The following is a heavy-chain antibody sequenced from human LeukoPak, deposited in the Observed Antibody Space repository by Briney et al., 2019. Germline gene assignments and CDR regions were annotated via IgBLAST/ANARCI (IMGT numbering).Heavy chain of an antibody. D-gene: IGHD6-6*01. V-gene: IGHV1-18*01. CDR3: AREDSSSVGGNWFDP. CDR1: GYTFTSYG. Sequence: GASVKVSCKASGYTFTSYGISWVRQAPGQGLEWMGWISAYNGNTNYAQKLQGRVTMTRSTSISTAYMELSSLRSEDTAVYYCAREDSSSVGGNWFDPWGQGTLVTVSP. CDR2: ISAYNGNT. J-gene: IGHJ5*02.